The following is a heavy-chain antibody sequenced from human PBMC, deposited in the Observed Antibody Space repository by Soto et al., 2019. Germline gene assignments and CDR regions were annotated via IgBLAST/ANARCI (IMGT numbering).Heavy chain of an antibody. V-gene: IGHV1-18*04. D-gene: IGHD3-3*01. CDR2: ISAYNGNT. J-gene: IGHJ2*01. CDR1: GYTFTSYG. Sequence: QVQLVQSGAEVKKPGASVKVSCKASGYTFTSYGISWVRQAPGQGLEWMGWISAYNGNTNYAQKLQGRVTMTTDTFKSTGYLELRGLRSDDTAGYYCSGGPAKWSGFQYLSAWYFHLWGRGTLVTVSS. CDR3: SGGPAKWSGFQYLSAWYFHL.